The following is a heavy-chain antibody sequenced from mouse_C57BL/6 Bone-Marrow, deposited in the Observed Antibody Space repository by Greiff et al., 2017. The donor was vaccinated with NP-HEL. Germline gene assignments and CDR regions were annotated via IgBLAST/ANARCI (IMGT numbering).Heavy chain of an antibody. Sequence: VQLQQSVAELVRPGASVKLSCTASGFNIKNTYMHWVKQRPEQGLEWIGRIDPANGNTKYAPKFQGKATITAATSSNTAYLQLSSLTSEDTAIYYCARWGTTVVEGAWFAYWGQGTLVTVSA. CDR3: ARWGTTVVEGAWFAY. J-gene: IGHJ3*01. CDR2: IDPANGNT. D-gene: IGHD1-1*01. V-gene: IGHV14-3*01. CDR1: GFNIKNTY.